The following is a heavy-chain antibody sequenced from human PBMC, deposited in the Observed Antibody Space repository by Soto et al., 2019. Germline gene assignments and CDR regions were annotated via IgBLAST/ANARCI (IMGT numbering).Heavy chain of an antibody. CDR2: IIPIFWTA. Sequence: QVQLVQSGAEVKKPGSSVKVSCKASGGTFSSYAISWVRQAPGQGIEWMGGIIPIFWTANYAQKFQGRVTITGDESTSTAYMELSSLRSEDTAVYYCAREARVLIETYYFYGMDVWGQGTTVTVSS. CDR3: AREARVLIETYYFYGMDV. D-gene: IGHD2-15*01. CDR1: GGTFSSYA. V-gene: IGHV1-69*12. J-gene: IGHJ6*02.